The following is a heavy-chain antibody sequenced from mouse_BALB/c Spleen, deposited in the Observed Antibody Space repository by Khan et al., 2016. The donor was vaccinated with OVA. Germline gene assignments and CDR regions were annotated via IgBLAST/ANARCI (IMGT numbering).Heavy chain of an antibody. J-gene: IGHJ1*01. CDR3: TRDGNYAHWYFDV. Sequence: EVELVESGGGLVRPGGSLKLSCAASGFSFTSYTMSWVRQTPEQRLEWVATISSGSTYTYYPDSVKGRFTISRDNAKNTLYLQMSRLKSEDTAMYYCTRDGNYAHWYFDVWGAGTTVTVSS. CDR1: GFSFTSYT. V-gene: IGHV5-6-4*01. D-gene: IGHD2-1*01. CDR2: ISSGSTYT.